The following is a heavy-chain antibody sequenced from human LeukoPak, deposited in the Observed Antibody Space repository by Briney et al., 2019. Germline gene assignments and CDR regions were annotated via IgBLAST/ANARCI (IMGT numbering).Heavy chain of an antibody. Sequence: GGSLRLSCAGSEFTFSSYSMNWVRQAPGKGLEWVSSISGRSDDIYYADSVKGRFTISGDNSKNSLYLQMNSLRTEDTALYYCAKGTYDILTTHWDYWGQGTLVTVSS. CDR1: EFTFSSYS. CDR3: AKGTYDILTTHWDY. CDR2: ISGRSDDI. D-gene: IGHD3-9*01. V-gene: IGHV3-21*04. J-gene: IGHJ4*02.